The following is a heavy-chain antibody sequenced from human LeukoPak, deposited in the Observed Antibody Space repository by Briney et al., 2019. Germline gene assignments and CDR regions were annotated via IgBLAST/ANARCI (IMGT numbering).Heavy chain of an antibody. D-gene: IGHD6-13*01. V-gene: IGHV1-2*02. CDR2: INPNSGGT. J-gene: IGHJ6*02. CDR1: GYTFTGYY. CDR3: ARDPYSSSWYPWDRVVYYYYGMDV. Sequence: ASVKVSCKASGYTFTGYYMNWVRQAPGQGLEWMGWINPNSGGTNYAQKFQGRVTMTRDTSISTAYMELSRLRSDDTAVYYCARDPYSSSWYPWDRVVYYYYGMDVWGQGTTVTVSS.